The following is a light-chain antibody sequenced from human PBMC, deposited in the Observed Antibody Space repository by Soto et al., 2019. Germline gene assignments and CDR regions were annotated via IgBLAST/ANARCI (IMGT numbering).Light chain of an antibody. CDR2: DVS. J-gene: IGLJ1*01. CDR3: CSYAGSSYV. V-gene: IGLV2-11*01. Sequence: QSVLTQPASVSGSAGQSVTISCTGTSSDVGGYNYASWYQQHPGKAPKLMIYDVSKRPSGVPDRFSGSKSGNTASLTISGLQAEDEADYYCCSYAGSSYVFGTGTKVTVL. CDR1: SSDVGGYNY.